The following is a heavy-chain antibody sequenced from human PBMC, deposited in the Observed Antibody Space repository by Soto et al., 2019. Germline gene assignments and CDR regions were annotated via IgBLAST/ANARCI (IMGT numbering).Heavy chain of an antibody. CDR1: GFTFSSYG. V-gene: IGHV3-30*18. CDR2: ISYDGSNK. CDR3: AKERLKLQFFDY. Sequence: GGSLRLSCAASGFTFSSYGMHWVRQAPGKGLEWVAVISYDGSNKYYADSVKGRFTISRDNSKNTLYLQMNSLRAEDTAVYYCAKERLKLQFFDYWGQGTMVTVYS. J-gene: IGHJ4*02. D-gene: IGHD4-4*01.